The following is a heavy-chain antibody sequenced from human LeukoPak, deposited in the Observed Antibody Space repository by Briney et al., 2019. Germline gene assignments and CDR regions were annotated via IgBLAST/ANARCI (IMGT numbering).Heavy chain of an antibody. J-gene: IGHJ4*02. Sequence: SETLSLTCTVSGYSISSGYHWGWIRQPPGKGLQWIGSIYRSGSTYYNPSLKSRVTISVDTSKNQFSLKLSSVTAADTAVYYCARGRGTVVVINPYYFDYWGQGTLVTVSS. CDR2: IYRSGST. CDR3: ARGRGTVVVINPYYFDY. D-gene: IGHD3-22*01. CDR1: GYSISSGYH. V-gene: IGHV4-38-2*02.